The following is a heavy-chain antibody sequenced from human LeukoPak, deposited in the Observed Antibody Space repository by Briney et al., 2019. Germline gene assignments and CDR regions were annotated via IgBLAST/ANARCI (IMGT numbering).Heavy chain of an antibody. CDR2: IYFSGST. CDR1: GGSISSYY. Sequence: SETLSLTCTVSGGSISSYYWSWIRQPPGKGLEWIGYIYFSGSTNYNPSLKSRVTISVDTSKNQCSLKLSSVTAADTAVYFCARRTYYYDSSGYYYYYMDVWGKGTTVTVSS. V-gene: IGHV4-59*08. CDR3: ARRTYYYDSSGYYYYYMDV. J-gene: IGHJ6*03. D-gene: IGHD3-22*01.